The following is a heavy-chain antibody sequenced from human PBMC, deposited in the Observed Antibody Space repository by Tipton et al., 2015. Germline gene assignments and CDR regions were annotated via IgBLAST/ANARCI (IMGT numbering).Heavy chain of an antibody. Sequence: TLSLTCTISTYSISHDSYWGWIRQPPGKGLEWIGAISHSGSTYYNPSLRNRVTISRDTSKNQFSLRLSSETAADTAVYFCARDAWAGDSRGFYYLYWGQASLVRVSS. CDR1: TYSISHDSY. V-gene: IGHV4-38-2*02. CDR2: ISHSGST. J-gene: IGHJ4*02. CDR3: ARDAWAGDSRGFYYLY. D-gene: IGHD3-22*01.